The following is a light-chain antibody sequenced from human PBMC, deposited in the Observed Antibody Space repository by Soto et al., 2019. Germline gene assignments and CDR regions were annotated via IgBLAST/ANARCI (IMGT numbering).Light chain of an antibody. Sequence: EIVMTQSPATLSVSPGERATLSCRASQSVSSNLAWYQQKPGQAPRLLIYGASTRATGIPARFSGSGSGTEFTITISSLQSEDFAVYYCQQYNNWPSGYTFGQGTKLEIK. V-gene: IGKV3-15*01. CDR3: QQYNNWPSGYT. CDR2: GAS. CDR1: QSVSSN. J-gene: IGKJ2*01.